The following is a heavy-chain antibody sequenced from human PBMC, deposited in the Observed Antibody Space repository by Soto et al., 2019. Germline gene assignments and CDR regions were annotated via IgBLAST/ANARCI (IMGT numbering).Heavy chain of an antibody. CDR1: GYPFAKYG. CDR2: IRPDNGNT. V-gene: IGHV1-18*04. D-gene: IGHD5-12*01. Sequence: QLQLVQSGAEVKRPGVSVRVSCEASGYPFAKYGISWIRQAPGQGLEWMGWIRPDNGNTEYAQKFQGRVSMTRDTSSNTAYLEVRSLRSDDTAMYYCATSYDSGFDPWGQGTLVSVSS. J-gene: IGHJ5*02. CDR3: ATSYDSGFDP.